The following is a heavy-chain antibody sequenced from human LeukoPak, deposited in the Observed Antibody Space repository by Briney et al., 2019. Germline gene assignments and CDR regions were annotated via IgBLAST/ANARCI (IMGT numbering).Heavy chain of an antibody. Sequence: GASVKVSCKASGYTFTGYYMHWVRQAPGQGLEWMGWINPNSGGTNYAQKFQGRVTMTRDTSISTAYMELSRLRSDDTAVYYCARELFGGITGTPLGYWGQGTLVTVSS. CDR1: GYTFTGYY. CDR3: ARELFGGITGTPLGY. V-gene: IGHV1-2*02. J-gene: IGHJ4*02. D-gene: IGHD1-20*01. CDR2: INPNSGGT.